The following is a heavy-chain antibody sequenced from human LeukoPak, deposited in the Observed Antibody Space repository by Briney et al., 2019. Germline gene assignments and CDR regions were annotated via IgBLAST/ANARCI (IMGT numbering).Heavy chain of an antibody. D-gene: IGHD3-10*01. J-gene: IGHJ4*02. V-gene: IGHV3-23*01. Sequence: PGGSLRLSCAASGFTFSSYAMSWVRQAPGKGLEWVSAISGSGGSTYYADSVKGRFTISRDNSKNPLYLQMNSLRAEDTAVYYCAKDRVGVRGVIIVAFDYWGQGTQVTVSS. CDR1: GFTFSSYA. CDR3: AKDRVGVRGVIIVAFDY. CDR2: ISGSGGST.